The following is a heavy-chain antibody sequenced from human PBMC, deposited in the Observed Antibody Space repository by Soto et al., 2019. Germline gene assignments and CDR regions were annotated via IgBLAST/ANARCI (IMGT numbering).Heavy chain of an antibody. CDR1: GFYFSRDA. V-gene: IGHV3-23*05. D-gene: IGHD3-16*01. CDR2: IEINARAT. CDR3: VKGDGGYFER. J-gene: IGHJ4*01. Sequence: GGSLRLSCIACGFYFSRDAMIWFRQAPGKGPQWVSSIEINARATYYADPVRGRFTICRNDSKNAGCLQRNSLRAEDRGVDFCVKGDGGYFERWRKRRLVAVSS.